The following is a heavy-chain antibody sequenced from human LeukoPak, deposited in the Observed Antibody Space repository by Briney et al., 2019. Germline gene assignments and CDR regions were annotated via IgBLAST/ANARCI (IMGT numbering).Heavy chain of an antibody. D-gene: IGHD4-17*01. CDR1: GGSVSSSSYY. V-gene: IGHV4-39*01. Sequence: SETLSLTYTVSGGSVSSSSYYWGWIRQPPGKGLEWIGSIFYSGNTYYNPSLKSRVTISVDTSKNQFSLKLSSVTAADTAVYYCARSTVTTWVGDFDYWGQGTLVTVSS. CDR3: ARSTVTTWVGDFDY. J-gene: IGHJ4*02. CDR2: IFYSGNT.